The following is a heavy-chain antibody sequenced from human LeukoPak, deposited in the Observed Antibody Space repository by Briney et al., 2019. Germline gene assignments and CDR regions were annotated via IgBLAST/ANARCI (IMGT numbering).Heavy chain of an antibody. CDR1: GFTFSSYE. CDR2: ISSSGSTI. J-gene: IGHJ5*02. Sequence: GGSLRLSCAASGFTFSSYEMNWVRQAPGKGLEWVSYISSSGSTIYYADSVKGRFTISRDNAKNSLYPQMNSLRAEDTAVYYCAGAGRVGYYYGSGTFSWFDPWGQGTLVTVSS. D-gene: IGHD3-10*01. V-gene: IGHV3-48*03. CDR3: AGAGRVGYYYGSGTFSWFDP.